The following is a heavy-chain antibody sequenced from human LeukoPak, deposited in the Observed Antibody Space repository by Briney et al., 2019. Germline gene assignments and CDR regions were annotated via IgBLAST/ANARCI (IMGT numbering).Heavy chain of an antibody. V-gene: IGHV3-21*06. D-gene: IGHD5-24*01. CDR2: ISSSNNYP. J-gene: IGHJ4*02. CDR3: ARDSRRDGYNLDY. Sequence: GGSLRLSCAASGFTFSSYIMNWVRQAPGKGLEWVSSISSSNNYPYYAASVKGRFTISRDNAKTSLYLQINSLRAEDTAVYYCARDSRRDGYNLDYWGRGTLVTVSS. CDR1: GFTFSSYI.